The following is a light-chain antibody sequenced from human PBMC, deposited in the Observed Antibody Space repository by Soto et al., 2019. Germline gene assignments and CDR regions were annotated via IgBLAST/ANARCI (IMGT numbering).Light chain of an antibody. J-gene: IGKJ2*01. Sequence: EIVMTQSPATLSVSPGERATLSCRASQSVSSNLAWYQQKPGQAPRLLIYGASTRATGIPARLSGSGSGTEFTLTISSLQSEDFAVYYCQQYNNWPASTFGQGTKLEI. CDR1: QSVSSN. CDR2: GAS. CDR3: QQYNNWPAST. V-gene: IGKV3-15*01.